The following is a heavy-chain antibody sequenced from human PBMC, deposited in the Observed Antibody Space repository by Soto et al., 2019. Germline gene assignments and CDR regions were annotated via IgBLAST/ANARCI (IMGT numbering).Heavy chain of an antibody. CDR1: GYTFTSYG. Sequence: QVQLVQSGAEVKKPGASVKVSCKASGYTFTSYGISWVRQAPGQGLEWMGWISAYNGNTNYAQKLQGRVTMTTDTSTSTAYMELRSLRSDDTAVYYCARERGVDVLRFLEPSGAFDYWGQGTLVTVSS. V-gene: IGHV1-18*01. D-gene: IGHD3-3*01. CDR3: ARERGVDVLRFLEPSGAFDY. J-gene: IGHJ4*02. CDR2: ISAYNGNT.